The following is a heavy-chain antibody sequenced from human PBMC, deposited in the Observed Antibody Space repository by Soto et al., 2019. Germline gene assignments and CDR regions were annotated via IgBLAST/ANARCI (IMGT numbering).Heavy chain of an antibody. D-gene: IGHD6-19*01. CDR2: ISVYNGNT. V-gene: IGHV1-18*01. Sequence: QVQFGQSGAEVKTPGASVKVSCKASGYTFTKYAISWMRQAPGQGLEWVGWISVYNGNTQYAENLQGRVTVTTDTSTTTVYMELRSLRSDDTAVYYCAREGAGLYYYYYGMDVWGQGTTVTVPS. CDR1: GYTFTKYA. J-gene: IGHJ6*02. CDR3: AREGAGLYYYYYGMDV.